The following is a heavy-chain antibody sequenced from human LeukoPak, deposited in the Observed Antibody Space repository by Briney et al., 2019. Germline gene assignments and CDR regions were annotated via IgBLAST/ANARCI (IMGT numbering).Heavy chain of an antibody. CDR1: GFTFSSYA. V-gene: IGHV3-23*01. CDR3: AKDSAIFGPSLDAFDI. CDR2: ISGSGGST. Sequence: PGGSLRLSCAASGFTFSSYAMSWVRQAPGKGGEGVSAISGSGGSTYYADSVKGRFTISRDNSKNTLYLQMNSLRAEDTAVFYCAKDSAIFGPSLDAFDIWGQGTMVTVSS. D-gene: IGHD3-3*01. J-gene: IGHJ3*02.